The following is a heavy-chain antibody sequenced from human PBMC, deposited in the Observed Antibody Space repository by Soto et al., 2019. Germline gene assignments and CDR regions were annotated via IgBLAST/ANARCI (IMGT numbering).Heavy chain of an antibody. V-gene: IGHV4-30-2*01. CDR3: ARGQVVAAQH. J-gene: IGHJ4*02. Sequence: PSETLSLTCAVSGGSISSGGYSWSWIRQPPGKGLEWIGYIYHSGSTYYNPSLKSQVTISVDRSKNQFSLKLSSVTAADTAVYYCARGQVVAAQHWGQGTLVTVS. D-gene: IGHD2-15*01. CDR1: GGSISSGGYS. CDR2: IYHSGST.